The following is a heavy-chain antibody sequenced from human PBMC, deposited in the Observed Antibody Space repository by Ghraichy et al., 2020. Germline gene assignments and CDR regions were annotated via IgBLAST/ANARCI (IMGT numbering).Heavy chain of an antibody. CDR2: INHSGSI. CDR3: ARVGGSIVVVPAAPDRYYYYGMDV. J-gene: IGHJ6*02. D-gene: IGHD2-2*01. CDR1: GGSFSGYY. V-gene: IGHV4-34*01. Sequence: SQTLSLTCAVYGGSFSGYYWSWIRQPPGKGLEWIGEINHSGSINYNPSLKSRVTISVDTSKNQFSLKLSSVTAADTAVYYCARVGGSIVVVPAAPDRYYYYGMDVWGQGTTVTVSS.